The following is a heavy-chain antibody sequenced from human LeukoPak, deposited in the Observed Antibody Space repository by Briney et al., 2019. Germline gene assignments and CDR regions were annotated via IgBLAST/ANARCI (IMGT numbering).Heavy chain of an antibody. V-gene: IGHV3-53*01. Sequence: PGGSLRLSCAASGFTFSSYAMSWVRQAPGNGLEWVSVIYSGGSTYYADSVKGRFTISRDNSKNTLYLQMNSLRAEDTAVYYCTRAKRDYGDYVHAFDIWGQGTMVTVSS. D-gene: IGHD4-17*01. J-gene: IGHJ3*02. CDR1: GFTFSSYA. CDR2: IYSGGST. CDR3: TRAKRDYGDYVHAFDI.